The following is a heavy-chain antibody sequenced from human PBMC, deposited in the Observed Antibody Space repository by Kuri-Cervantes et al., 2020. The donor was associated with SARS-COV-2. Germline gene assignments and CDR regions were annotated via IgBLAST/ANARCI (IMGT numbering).Heavy chain of an antibody. CDR2: ISGSGGST. V-gene: IGHV3-23*01. CDR3: ARDILRFLEWLPFDY. D-gene: IGHD3-3*01. J-gene: IGHJ4*02. CDR1: GFTFSSYA. Sequence: ETLSLTCAASGFTFSSYAMSWVRQAPGKGLEWVSAISGSGGSTYYADSVKGRFTISRDNAKNSLYLQMNSLRAEDTAVYYCARDILRFLEWLPFDYWGQGTLVTVSS.